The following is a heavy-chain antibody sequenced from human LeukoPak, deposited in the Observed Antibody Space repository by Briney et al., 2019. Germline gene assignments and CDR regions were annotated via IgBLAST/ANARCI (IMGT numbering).Heavy chain of an antibody. CDR2: INSDASTT. J-gene: IGHJ4*02. Sequence: GGSLRLSCAASGFTFNNYWMHWVRQAPGKGLVWVSRINSDASTTNYVDSVKGRFTMSRDNAKNTLYLQMNSLRAADTAVYYCARTSGSYPINDVDYWGQGTLVTVSS. D-gene: IGHD1-26*01. CDR1: GFTFNNYW. V-gene: IGHV3-74*01. CDR3: ARTSGSYPINDVDY.